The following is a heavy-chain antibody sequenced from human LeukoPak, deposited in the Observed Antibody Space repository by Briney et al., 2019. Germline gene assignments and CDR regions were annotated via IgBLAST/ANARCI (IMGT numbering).Heavy chain of an antibody. CDR1: GFTFSDYY. D-gene: IGHD6-19*01. CDR2: ISSSSSYT. V-gene: IGHV3-11*06. Sequence: GGSLRLSCAASGFTFSDYYMSWIRQAPGKGLEWVSYISSSSSYTNYADSVKGRFTISRDNAKDSLYLQMNSLRAEDTAVYYCARELVAVAGHFDYWGQGTLVTVSS. CDR3: ARELVAVAGHFDY. J-gene: IGHJ4*02.